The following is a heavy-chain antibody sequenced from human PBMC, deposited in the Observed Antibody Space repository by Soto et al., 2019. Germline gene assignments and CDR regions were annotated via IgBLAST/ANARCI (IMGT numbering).Heavy chain of an antibody. J-gene: IGHJ4*02. D-gene: IGHD3-10*01. CDR1: GFTVSINY. Sequence: EVQLLESGGGLVQPGGSLRLSCAASGFTVSINYMSWVRQAPGKGLAWGSVIYSGGSTYYADSVKGRFTISSDNSRNTLYLQMISLRADDTDVYSCARGGTMAIDYWGQGTLVTVSS. CDR2: IYSGGST. V-gene: IGHV3-66*01. CDR3: ARGGTMAIDY.